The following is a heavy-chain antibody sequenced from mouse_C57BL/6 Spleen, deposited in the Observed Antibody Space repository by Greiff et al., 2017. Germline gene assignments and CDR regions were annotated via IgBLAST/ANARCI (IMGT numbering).Heavy chain of an antibody. J-gene: IGHJ3*01. CDR3: ARDGPNRWFAY. V-gene: IGHV5-4*01. CDR2: ISDGGSYT. D-gene: IGHD6-1*01. CDR1: GFTFSSYA. Sequence: EVQGVESGGGLVKPGGSLKLSCAASGFTFSSYAMSWVRQTPEKRLEWVATISDGGSYTYYPDNVKGRFTISRDNAKNNLYLQMSHLKSEDTAVYYCARDGPNRWFAYWGQGTLVTVSA.